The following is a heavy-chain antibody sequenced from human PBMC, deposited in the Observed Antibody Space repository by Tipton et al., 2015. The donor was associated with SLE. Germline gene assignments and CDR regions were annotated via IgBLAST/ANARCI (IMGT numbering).Heavy chain of an antibody. Sequence: QLVQSGAEVKKPGSSVKVSCQASGGPYSSYTITWVRQAPGQGLEWMGRVIPILGITKNAQNFQGRVTITADKFTSTAYMELSRLTSEDTAFYYCARMMGGSNWFDSWGQGTLVTVSS. CDR1: GGPYSSYT. V-gene: IGHV1-69*09. J-gene: IGHJ5*01. CDR2: VIPILGIT. CDR3: ARMMGGSNWFDS. D-gene: IGHD3-16*01.